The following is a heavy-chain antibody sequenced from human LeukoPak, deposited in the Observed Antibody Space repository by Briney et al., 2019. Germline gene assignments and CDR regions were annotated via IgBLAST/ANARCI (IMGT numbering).Heavy chain of an antibody. CDR2: ISASGGST. CDR1: GFTFSSYD. V-gene: IGHV3-23*01. CDR3: ARTIIKVWGRIDY. D-gene: IGHD3-10*01. J-gene: IGHJ4*02. Sequence: PGGSLRLSCAASGFTFSSYDMSWVRQAPGKGLEWVSAISASGGSTYYADSVKGRFTIARDNSKNTLYLQMNSLRAEDTAVYYCARTIIKVWGRIDYWGQGTLVTVSS.